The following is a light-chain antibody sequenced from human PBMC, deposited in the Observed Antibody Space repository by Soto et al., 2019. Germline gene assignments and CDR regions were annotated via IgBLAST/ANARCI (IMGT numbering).Light chain of an antibody. J-gene: IGKJ1*01. CDR3: QQYGSSPRT. CDR1: QSVSSSY. CDR2: GAS. V-gene: IGKV3-20*01. Sequence: EIVLTQSPCTLSLSPGERATLSCRASQSVSSSYLAWYQQKPGQAPRLLIYGASSRATGIPDRFSGSGSGTDFTLTISRLEPEDFAVSYCQQYGSSPRTFGQGTKVDI.